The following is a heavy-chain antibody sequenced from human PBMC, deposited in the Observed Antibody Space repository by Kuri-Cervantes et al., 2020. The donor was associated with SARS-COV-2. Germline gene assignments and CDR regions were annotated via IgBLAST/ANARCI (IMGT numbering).Heavy chain of an antibody. CDR1: GFTFSGYS. CDR3: AREEGGELGEAFDY. CDR2: IDSSSYYI. V-gene: IGHV3-21*01. Sequence: GESLKISCEASGFTFSGYSMNWIRQAPGKGLEWVASIDSSSYYIYHADSVEGRLTISRDNAKTSLYLQMNSLKPEDTAVYYCAREEGGELGEAFDYWGQGALVTVSS. D-gene: IGHD7-27*01. J-gene: IGHJ4*02.